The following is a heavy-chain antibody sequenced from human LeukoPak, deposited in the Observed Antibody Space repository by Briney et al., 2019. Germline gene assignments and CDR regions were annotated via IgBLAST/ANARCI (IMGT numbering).Heavy chain of an antibody. CDR2: IYTSGST. J-gene: IGHJ3*02. D-gene: IGHD3-16*02. CDR3: ARDKNDYVWGSYRPNDAFDI. CDR1: GGSISSYY. V-gene: IGHV4-4*07. Sequence: PSETLSLTCTVSGGSISSYYWSWIRQPAGKGLEWIGRIYTSGSTNYNPSLKSRVTMSVDTSKNQFSLKLSSVTAADTAVYYCARDKNDYVWGSYRPNDAFDIWGQGTMVTVSS.